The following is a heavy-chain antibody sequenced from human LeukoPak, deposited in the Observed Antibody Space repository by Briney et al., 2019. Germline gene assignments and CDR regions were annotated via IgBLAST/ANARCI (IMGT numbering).Heavy chain of an antibody. J-gene: IGHJ4*02. Sequence: GGSLRLSCAASGFTFSRYWMSWVRQAPGKGLEWVANIKQDGSEKYYVDSVKGRFTVSRDNAKNSLFLQINSLRAEDTAVYYCARSIVTPHLDYWGQGTLVTVSS. CDR2: IKQDGSEK. CDR1: GFTFSRYW. D-gene: IGHD1-26*01. CDR3: ARSIVTPHLDY. V-gene: IGHV3-7*01.